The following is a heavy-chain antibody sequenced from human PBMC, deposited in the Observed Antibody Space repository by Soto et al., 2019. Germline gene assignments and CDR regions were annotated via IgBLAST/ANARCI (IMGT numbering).Heavy chain of an antibody. V-gene: IGHV3-30*18. Sequence: PGGSLRLSCAASGFTFSSYGMHWVRQAPGKGLEWVAFISYDGSNKYYADSVKGRFTISRHNSKNTPYLQMNRLIAEETAVDYCAKDGLRRGYARLYSYYGMDVWGQGTTVTVSS. CDR2: ISYDGSNK. J-gene: IGHJ6*02. D-gene: IGHD3-3*01. CDR1: GFTFSSYG. CDR3: AKDGLRRGYARLYSYYGMDV.